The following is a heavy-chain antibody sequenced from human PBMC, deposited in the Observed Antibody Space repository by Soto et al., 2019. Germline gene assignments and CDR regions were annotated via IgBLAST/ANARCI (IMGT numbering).Heavy chain of an antibody. J-gene: IGHJ6*02. D-gene: IGHD3-3*01. CDR1: GYTFTSYG. V-gene: IGHV1-18*04. Sequence: QVQLVQSGAEVKKPGASVKVSCKASGYTFTSYGISWVRQAPGQGLEWMGWINAYNGNTNYAQKLQGRVTMTTDTSTSTAYMELRSLRSDDTAVYYCAALEWPNYYYYGMDVWGQGTTVTVSS. CDR3: AALEWPNYYYYGMDV. CDR2: INAYNGNT.